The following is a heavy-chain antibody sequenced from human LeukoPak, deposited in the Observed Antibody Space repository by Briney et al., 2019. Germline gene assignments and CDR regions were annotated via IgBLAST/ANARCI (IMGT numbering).Heavy chain of an antibody. CDR2: ISGSGGST. CDR1: GFTFSSYG. Sequence: GGSLRLSCAASGFTFSSYGMSWVRQAPGKGLEWVSAISGSGGSTYYADSVKGRFTISRDNSKNTLYLQMNSLRAEDTAVYYCAKSSMIVDHVDYWGQGTLVTVSS. CDR3: AKSSMIVDHVDY. V-gene: IGHV3-23*01. J-gene: IGHJ4*02. D-gene: IGHD3-22*01.